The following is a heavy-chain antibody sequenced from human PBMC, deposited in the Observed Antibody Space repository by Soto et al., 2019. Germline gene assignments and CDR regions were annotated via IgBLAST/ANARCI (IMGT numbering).Heavy chain of an antibody. V-gene: IGHV1-69*01. CDR1: GGTFSSYA. CDR3: ARGTVGYNWNYDLGF. Sequence: QVQLVQSGAEVKKPGSSVKVSCKASGGTFSSYAISWVRQAPGQGLEWMGGIIPIFGTANYAQKFQGRVTMTAYESTSTAYMELSSLRSEDTAVYYCARGTVGYNWNYDLGFWGQGTLVTVSS. J-gene: IGHJ4*02. CDR2: IIPIFGTA. D-gene: IGHD1-7*01.